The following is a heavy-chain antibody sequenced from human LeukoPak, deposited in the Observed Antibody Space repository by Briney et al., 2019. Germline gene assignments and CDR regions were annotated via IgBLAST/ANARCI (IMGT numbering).Heavy chain of an antibody. D-gene: IGHD3-9*01. Sequence: MTSETLSLTCAVYGGSFSGYYWSWIRQPPGKGLEWIGYIYYSGSTNYNPSLKSRVTISVDTSKNQFSLKLSSVTAADTAVYYCARGVRYLDYWGQGTLVTVSS. J-gene: IGHJ4*02. CDR1: GGSFSGYY. CDR3: ARGVRYLDY. V-gene: IGHV4-59*01. CDR2: IYYSGST.